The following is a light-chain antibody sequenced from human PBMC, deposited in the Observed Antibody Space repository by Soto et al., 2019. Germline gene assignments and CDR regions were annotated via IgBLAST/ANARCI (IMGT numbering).Light chain of an antibody. CDR1: QSFAGTF. CDR3: HQYGSSAWT. J-gene: IGKJ1*01. CDR2: GAS. V-gene: IGKV3-20*01. Sequence: EIVLTQSPGTLSLSPGERATLSCRASQSFAGTFLAWFQQKPGQAPRLLIYGASSRATGIPDRFSGSGSGTDFTLTISRLEPQDFAVYYCHQYGSSAWTFGQGTKVEIK.